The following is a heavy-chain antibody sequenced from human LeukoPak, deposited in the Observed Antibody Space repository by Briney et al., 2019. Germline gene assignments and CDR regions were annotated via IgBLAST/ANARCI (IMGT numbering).Heavy chain of an antibody. V-gene: IGHV3-11*01. D-gene: IGHD6-19*01. Sequence: GGSLRLSCAASGFTFSDYYMSWIRQAPGKGLEWVSYISSSGSTIYYADSVKGRFTISRDNAKNSLYLQMNSLRAEDTAVYYCARDGSSYYYYYMDVWGKGTTVAVSS. CDR1: GFTFSDYY. CDR3: ARDGSSYYYYYMDV. CDR2: ISSSGSTI. J-gene: IGHJ6*03.